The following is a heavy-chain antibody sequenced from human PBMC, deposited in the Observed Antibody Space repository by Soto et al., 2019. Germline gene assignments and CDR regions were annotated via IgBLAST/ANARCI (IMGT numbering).Heavy chain of an antibody. J-gene: IGHJ5*02. Sequence: QLQLQESGPGLVKPSETLSLTCTVSGGSISSSSYYWGWIRQPPGKGLEWIGSIYYSGSTYYNPSLKSRVTISVDTSKNQFSLKLSSVTAADTAVYYCASSSSPIRSWFDPWGQGTLVTVSS. V-gene: IGHV4-39*01. CDR1: GGSISSSSYY. D-gene: IGHD6-6*01. CDR3: ASSSSPIRSWFDP. CDR2: IYYSGST.